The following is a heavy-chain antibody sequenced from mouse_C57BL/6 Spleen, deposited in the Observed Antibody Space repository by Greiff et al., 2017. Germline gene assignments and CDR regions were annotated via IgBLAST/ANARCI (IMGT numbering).Heavy chain of an antibody. CDR3: ARSPDYDEDWFAY. Sequence: VQLQQSGPELVKPGASVKISCKASGYTFTDYYMNWVKQSHGKSLEWIGDINPNNGGTSYNQKFKGKATLTVDKSSSTAYMELRSLTSEDSAVYYCARSPDYDEDWFAYWGQGTLVTVSA. J-gene: IGHJ3*01. V-gene: IGHV1-26*01. CDR1: GYTFTDYY. D-gene: IGHD2-4*01. CDR2: INPNNGGT.